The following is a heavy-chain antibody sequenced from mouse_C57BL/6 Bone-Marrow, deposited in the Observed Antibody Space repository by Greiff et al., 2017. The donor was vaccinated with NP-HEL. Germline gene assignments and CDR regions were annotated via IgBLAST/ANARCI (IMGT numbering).Heavy chain of an antibody. J-gene: IGHJ2*01. V-gene: IGHV5-6*01. CDR2: ISSGGSYT. D-gene: IGHD3-2*02. CDR1: GFTFSSYG. Sequence: EVNVVESGGDLVKPGGSLKLSCAASGFTFSSYGMSWVRQTPDKRLEWVATISSGGSYTYYPDSVKGRFTISRDNAKNTLYLQMSSLKSEDTAMYYCARHAQATSFDYWGQGTTLTVSS. CDR3: ARHAQATSFDY.